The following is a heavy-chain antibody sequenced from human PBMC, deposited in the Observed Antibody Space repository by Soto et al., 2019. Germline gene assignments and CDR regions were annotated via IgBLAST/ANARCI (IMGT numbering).Heavy chain of an antibody. CDR2: ISSYNGDT. J-gene: IGHJ6*02. CDR3: AREGLAPYYYYGMDV. Sequence: ASVKVSCKASGYTFTRSGISWVRQAPGQGPEWMGWISSYNGDTNYAQTFQGRVTMTTDTSTSTAYMELRSLRSDDTAVYYCAREGLAPYYYYGMDVWAQGAPVTVSS. CDR1: GYTFTRSG. V-gene: IGHV1-18*01.